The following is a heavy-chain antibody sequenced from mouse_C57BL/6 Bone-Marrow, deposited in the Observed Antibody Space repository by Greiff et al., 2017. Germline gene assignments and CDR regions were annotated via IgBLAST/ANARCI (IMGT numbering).Heavy chain of an antibody. V-gene: IGHV2-9*01. CDR3: SKHNDYPFAY. J-gene: IGHJ3*01. CDR1: GFSLTSYG. Sequence: QVQLKESGPGLVAPSQSLSITCTVSGFSLTSYGVDWVRQPPGKGLEWLGVIWGGGSTNYKSALMYRLSTSKDNTKAQVILKRNSLQTDDTAMYYCSKHNDYPFAYWGQGTLVTVSA. CDR2: IWGGGST. D-gene: IGHD2-4*01.